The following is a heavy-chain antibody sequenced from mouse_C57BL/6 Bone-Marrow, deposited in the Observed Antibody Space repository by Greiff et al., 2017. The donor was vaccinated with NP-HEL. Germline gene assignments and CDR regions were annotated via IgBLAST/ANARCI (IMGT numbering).Heavy chain of an antibody. D-gene: IGHD2-5*01. V-gene: IGHV1-9*01. CDR2: ILPGSGST. CDR3: ARDGLRYSKTAD. Sequence: VQLHQSVASLLQPGASVKLSCKATGYTFTGYWIEWVKQRPGHGLEWIGEILPGSGSTNYNEKFKGKATFTADTSSNTAYMQLSSLTTEDSAIYYCARDGLRYSKTADWGQGTLVTVSA. J-gene: IGHJ3*01. CDR1: GYTFTGYW.